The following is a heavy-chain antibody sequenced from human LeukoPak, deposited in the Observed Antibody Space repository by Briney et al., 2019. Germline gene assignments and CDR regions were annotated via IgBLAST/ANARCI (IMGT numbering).Heavy chain of an antibody. CDR2: VSPNSGNT. Sequence: ASVKVSCKASGCIFTDYGVSWVRQAPGQGLEWMGWVSPNSGNTNYPQKFQDRVTMTTDTSTTTAYMELKGLTSDDTAVYYCARGRRTTVPKYWGQGTRVTVSS. V-gene: IGHV1-18*04. J-gene: IGHJ4*02. D-gene: IGHD4-11*01. CDR1: GCIFTDYG. CDR3: ARGRRTTVPKY.